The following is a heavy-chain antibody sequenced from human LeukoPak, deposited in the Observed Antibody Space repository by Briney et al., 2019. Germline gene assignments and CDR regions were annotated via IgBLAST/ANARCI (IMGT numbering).Heavy chain of an antibody. CDR2: IIPIFGTA. CDR1: GGTFSSYA. J-gene: IGHJ6*03. Sequence: GASVKVSCKASGGTFSSYAISWVRQAPGQGLEWMGGIIPIFGTANYAQKFQGRVTITADESTSTAYMELSSLRSEDTAVYYCAREESGSYYPYYYYYMDVWGKGTTVTVSS. V-gene: IGHV1-69*13. CDR3: AREESGSYYPYYYYYMDV. D-gene: IGHD1-26*01.